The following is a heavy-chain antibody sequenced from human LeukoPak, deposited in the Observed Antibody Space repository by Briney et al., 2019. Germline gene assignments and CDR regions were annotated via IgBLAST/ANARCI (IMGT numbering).Heavy chain of an antibody. J-gene: IGHJ5*02. D-gene: IGHD6-13*01. Sequence: SETLPLTCTVSGGSISSYYWSWIRQPPGKGLEWIGYIYYSGSTNYNPSLKSRVTISVDTSKNQFSLKLSSVTAADTAVYYCARGSYSSSWYPWGQGTLVTVSS. V-gene: IGHV4-59*01. CDR2: IYYSGST. CDR1: GGSISSYY. CDR3: ARGSYSSSWYP.